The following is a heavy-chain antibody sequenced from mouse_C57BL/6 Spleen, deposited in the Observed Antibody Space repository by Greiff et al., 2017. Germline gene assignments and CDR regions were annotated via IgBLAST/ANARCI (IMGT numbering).Heavy chain of an antibody. D-gene: IGHD1-1*02. V-gene: IGHV14-4*01. J-gene: IGHJ1*03. CDR3: TTPMGYFDV. CDR1: GFNIKDDY. Sequence: VQLKESGAELVRPGASVKLSCTASGFNIKDDYMHWVKQRPEQGLEWIGWIDPENGDTEYASKFQGKANITADTSSNTAYLQLSSLTSEDTAVYYCTTPMGYFDVWGTGTTVTVSS. CDR2: IDPENGDT.